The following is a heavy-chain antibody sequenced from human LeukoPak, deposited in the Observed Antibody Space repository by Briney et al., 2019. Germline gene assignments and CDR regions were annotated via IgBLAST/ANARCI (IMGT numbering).Heavy chain of an antibody. CDR1: GGSISSYY. CDR2: IYYSGTT. D-gene: IGHD3-10*01. J-gene: IGHJ4*02. Sequence: SETLSLTCTVSGGSISSYYWSWIRQPPGKGLEWIGYIYYSGTTNYNPSLKSRVTISVDTSKNQFSLKLSSVTAADTAVYYCARRYYYGSGYYFDYWGQGTLVTVSS. V-gene: IGHV4-59*01. CDR3: ARRYYYGSGYYFDY.